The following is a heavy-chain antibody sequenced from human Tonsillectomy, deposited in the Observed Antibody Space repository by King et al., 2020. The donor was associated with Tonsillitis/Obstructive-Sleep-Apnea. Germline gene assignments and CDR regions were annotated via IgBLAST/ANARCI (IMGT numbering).Heavy chain of an antibody. V-gene: IGHV1-8*01. CDR1: GYTFTSYD. CDR2: MNPNSGNT. CDR3: ARALGTYYDFWCGFYTGYYYYYMDV. D-gene: IGHD3-3*01. Sequence: VQLVESGAEVKKPGASVKVSCKASGYTFTSYDINWVRQATGQGLEWMGWMNPNSGNTGYAQKFQGRVTMTRNTSISTAYMELSSLRSEDTAVYYCARALGTYYDFWCGFYTGYYYYYMDVWGKGTTVTVSS. J-gene: IGHJ6*03.